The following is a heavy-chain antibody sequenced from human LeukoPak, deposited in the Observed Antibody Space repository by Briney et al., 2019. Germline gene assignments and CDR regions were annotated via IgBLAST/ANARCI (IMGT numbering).Heavy chain of an antibody. D-gene: IGHD3-16*01. CDR1: GFTFSSYA. CDR3: ARDLGSGYYFDY. Sequence: TGGSLRLSCAASGFTFSSYAMHWVRQAPGKGLEWLAVISYDGSNKDYADSVKGRFTVSRDNSKNTLYLQMNSLRAEDTAVYYCARDLGSGYYFDYWGQGTLVTVSS. J-gene: IGHJ4*02. V-gene: IGHV3-30-3*01. CDR2: ISYDGSNK.